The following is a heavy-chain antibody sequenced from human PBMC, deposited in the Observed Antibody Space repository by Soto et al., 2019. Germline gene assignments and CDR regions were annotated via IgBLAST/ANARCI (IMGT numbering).Heavy chain of an antibody. J-gene: IGHJ6*02. V-gene: IGHV1-46*01. CDR1: GYTFTSYY. Sequence: ASVKVSCKASGYTFTSYYMHWVRQAPGQGLEWMGIINPSGGSTSYAQKFQGRVTMTRDTSTSTVYMELSSLRSEDTAVYYCARDRIPAAGYYYYYGMDVWGQGTTVTVSS. CDR2: INPSGGST. D-gene: IGHD6-13*01. CDR3: ARDRIPAAGYYYYYGMDV.